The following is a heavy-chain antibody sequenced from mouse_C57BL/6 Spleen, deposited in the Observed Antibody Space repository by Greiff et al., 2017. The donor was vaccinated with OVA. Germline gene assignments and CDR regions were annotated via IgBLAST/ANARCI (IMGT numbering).Heavy chain of an antibody. CDR1: GYTFTDYN. Sequence: VQLKESGPELVKPGASVKIPCKASGYTFTDYNMDWVKQSHGKSLEWIGDINPNNGGTIYNQKFKGKATLTVDKSSSTAYMELRSLTSEDTAVYYCARGGSPAWFAYWGQGTLVTVSA. J-gene: IGHJ3*01. D-gene: IGHD3-1*01. CDR3: ARGGSPAWFAY. CDR2: INPNNGGT. V-gene: IGHV1-18*01.